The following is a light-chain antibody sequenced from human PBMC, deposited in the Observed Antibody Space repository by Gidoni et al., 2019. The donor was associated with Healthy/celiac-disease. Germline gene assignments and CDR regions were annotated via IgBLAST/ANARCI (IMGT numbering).Light chain of an antibody. V-gene: IGLV1-44*01. CDR3: AAWDDSLNGRV. CDR1: SSNIGSNT. CDR2: SNN. Sequence: QSVLTQPPSASGTPGQRVTISCSGSSSNIGSNTVNWYQQLPGTAPKLLIYSNNQRPSGVPHRFSGSKSGTSASLAICVLQSEDEADYYCAAWDDSLNGRVFGGGTKLTVL. J-gene: IGLJ3*02.